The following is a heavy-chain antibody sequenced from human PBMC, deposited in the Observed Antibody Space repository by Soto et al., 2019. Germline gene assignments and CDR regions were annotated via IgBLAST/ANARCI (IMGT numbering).Heavy chain of an antibody. CDR3: ARNGCSGGSCRYYYAMDV. Sequence: PGESLKISCKGAGSTFTSYWIGWVRQIRGKVLEWMGIIYPGDSDTRYSPSFQGQVTISADKSISTAYLQWSRLKASDTAMYYCARNGCSGGSCRYYYAMDVWGQGTTVTVSS. J-gene: IGHJ6*02. V-gene: IGHV5-51*01. D-gene: IGHD2-15*01. CDR1: GSTFTSYW. CDR2: IYPGDSDT.